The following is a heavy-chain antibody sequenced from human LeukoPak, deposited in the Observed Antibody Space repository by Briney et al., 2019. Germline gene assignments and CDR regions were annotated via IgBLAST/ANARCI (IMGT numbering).Heavy chain of an antibody. V-gene: IGHV1-18*01. J-gene: IGHJ4*02. CDR1: GYTFTSYG. CDR3: ARENYDILTGYSYYFDY. Sequence: GASVKVSCKASGYTFTSYGISWVRQAPGQGLEWMGWISAYNGNTNYAQKLQARVTMTTDTSTSTAYMELRSLRSDDTAVYYCARENYDILTGYSYYFDYWGQGTLVTVSS. CDR2: ISAYNGNT. D-gene: IGHD3-9*01.